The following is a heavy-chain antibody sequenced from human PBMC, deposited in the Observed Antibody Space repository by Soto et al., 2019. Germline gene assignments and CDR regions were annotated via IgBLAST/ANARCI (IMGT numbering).Heavy chain of an antibody. V-gene: IGHV3-30*18. Sequence: PGGSLRLCCAASGFTFSSYGMHWVRQAPGKGLEWVAVISYDGSNKYYADSVKGRFTISRDNSKNTLYLQMNSLRAEDTAVYYCAKETYSSSSGMDVWGQGTTVTVSS. J-gene: IGHJ6*02. D-gene: IGHD6-6*01. CDR2: ISYDGSNK. CDR3: AKETYSSSSGMDV. CDR1: GFTFSSYG.